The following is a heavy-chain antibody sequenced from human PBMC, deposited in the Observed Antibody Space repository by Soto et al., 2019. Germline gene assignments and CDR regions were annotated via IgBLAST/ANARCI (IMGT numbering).Heavy chain of an antibody. J-gene: IGHJ6*02. V-gene: IGHV4-34*01. D-gene: IGHD2-2*01. CDR2: INHMGST. CDR1: GASFSGYY. CDR3: VSDWTSTTCYLYYFGIDV. Sequence: PSETLSLTCAVYGASFSGYYWSWIRQPPGKGLEGIGEINHMGSTNYNPSLKSRVTISVATSKNQFPLRRSSGTAADTAGFYCVSDWTSTTCYLYYFGIDVWGQGTTVTVSS.